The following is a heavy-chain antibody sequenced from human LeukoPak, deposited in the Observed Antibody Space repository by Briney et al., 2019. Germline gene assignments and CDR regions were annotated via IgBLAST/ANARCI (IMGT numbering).Heavy chain of an antibody. CDR1: GFTFSTYP. CDR2: ISYDGNNK. D-gene: IGHD1-20*01. V-gene: IGHV3-30-3*01. Sequence: PGGSLRLSCAASGFTFSTYPIHWVRQTPGKGLEWVALISYDGNNKYYADSVKGRFTMSRDNSKNTLYLQMNSLRPEDTAVYFCARDNWYDYLADALDIWGQGTMVTVSS. J-gene: IGHJ3*02. CDR3: ARDNWYDYLADALDI.